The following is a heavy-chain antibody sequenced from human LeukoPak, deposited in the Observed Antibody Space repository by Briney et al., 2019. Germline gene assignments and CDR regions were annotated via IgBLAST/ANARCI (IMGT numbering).Heavy chain of an antibody. J-gene: IGHJ4*02. CDR1: GGTFSSYA. CDR2: IIPILGIA. CDR3: ARQDCSGGSCEDPFDY. Sequence: GASVKVSCKASGGTFSSYAISWVRQSPGQGLEWMGRIIPILGIANHAQKFQGRVTITADKSTSTAYMELSGLRSEDTAVYYCARQDCSGGSCEDPFDYWGQGTLVTVSS. V-gene: IGHV1-69*04. D-gene: IGHD2-15*01.